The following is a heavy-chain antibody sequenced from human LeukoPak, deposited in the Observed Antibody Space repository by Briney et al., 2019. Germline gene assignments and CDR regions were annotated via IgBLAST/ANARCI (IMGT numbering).Heavy chain of an antibody. CDR1: GFTFSSYA. V-gene: IGHV3-30-3*01. J-gene: IGHJ4*02. CDR2: ISYDGSNK. CDR3: ARASRYCSGGSCYSDDY. D-gene: IGHD2-15*01. Sequence: PGGSLRLSCAASGFTFSSYAMHWVRQAPGKGLEWVAVISYDGSNKYYADSVKGRFTISRDNSKNTLYLQMNSLRAEDTAVYYCARASRYCSGGSCYSDDYWGQGTLVTVSS.